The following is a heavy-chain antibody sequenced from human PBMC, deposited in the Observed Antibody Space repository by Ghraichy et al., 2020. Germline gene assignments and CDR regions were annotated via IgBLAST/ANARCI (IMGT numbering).Heavy chain of an antibody. V-gene: IGHV3-74*01. CDR1: GYPFNVYW. CDR2: IDTFGRTT. D-gene: IGHD3-16*01. CDR3: ARDVAGVASY. J-gene: IGHJ4*02. Sequence: GESLNISCVASGYPFNVYWMHWVRQAPGKGLVWVSRIDTFGRTTNYADSVKGRFTIFRDNAKNTLYLEMNNLRDEDTAVYYCARDVAGVASYWGQGTLVTVSS.